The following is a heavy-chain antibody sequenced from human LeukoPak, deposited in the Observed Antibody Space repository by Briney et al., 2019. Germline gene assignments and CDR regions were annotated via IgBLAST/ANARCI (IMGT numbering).Heavy chain of an antibody. Sequence: SETLSLTCTVSGGSISSYYWSWIRQPPGKGLEWIGYIYYSGSTNYNPSLKSRVTISVDTSKNQFSLKLSSVTAADTAVYYCARDMKSGRRTYAFDIWGQGTMVTVSS. CDR3: ARDMKSGRRTYAFDI. CDR1: GGSISSYY. J-gene: IGHJ3*02. D-gene: IGHD1-26*01. V-gene: IGHV4-59*01. CDR2: IYYSGST.